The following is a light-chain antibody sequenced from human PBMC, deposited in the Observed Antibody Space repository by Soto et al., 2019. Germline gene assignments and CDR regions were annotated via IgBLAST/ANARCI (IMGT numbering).Light chain of an antibody. CDR2: GAS. Sequence: EIVMTQSPATLSVSPGERATLSCSASQSVGSNLAWYQQKPGQAPRLLIYGASTRATGIPARFSGSGSGTEFTLTISSLQSEDFAVYYCQQYNNWPLTFGGGTKVEIK. CDR3: QQYNNWPLT. J-gene: IGKJ4*01. V-gene: IGKV3-15*01. CDR1: QSVGSN.